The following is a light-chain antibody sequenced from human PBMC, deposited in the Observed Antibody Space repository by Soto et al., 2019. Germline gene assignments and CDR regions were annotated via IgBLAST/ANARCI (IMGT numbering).Light chain of an antibody. J-gene: IGKJ5*01. CDR1: QSVSNNY. V-gene: IGKV3D-20*02. Sequence: EIVLTQSPGTLSLSPGERATLSCRASQSVSNNYLAWYQQKPGQAPRLLIYGASNRATGIPDRFSGSGSGTDFTLTISSLEPEDFAVYYCQQRSNFLTFGQGTRLEIK. CDR2: GAS. CDR3: QQRSNFLT.